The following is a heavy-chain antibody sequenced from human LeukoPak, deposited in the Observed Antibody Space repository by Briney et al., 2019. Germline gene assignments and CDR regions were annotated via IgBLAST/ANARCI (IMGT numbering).Heavy chain of an antibody. CDR1: GGTFSSYA. D-gene: IGHD3-3*01. J-gene: IGHJ5*02. Sequence: SVKVSCKASGGTFSSYAISWVRQAPGQGLEWMGGIIPIFGTANYAQKFQGRVTITTDESTSTAYMELSSLRCEDTAVYYCARENRFVLRSLGVVIRFDPWGQGTLVTVSS. CDR3: ARENRFVLRSLGVVIRFDP. CDR2: IIPIFGTA. V-gene: IGHV1-69*05.